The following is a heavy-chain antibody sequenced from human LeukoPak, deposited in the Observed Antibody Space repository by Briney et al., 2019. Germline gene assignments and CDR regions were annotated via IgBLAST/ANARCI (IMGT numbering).Heavy chain of an antibody. CDR2: IKGDGSEK. D-gene: IGHD3-22*01. V-gene: IGHV3-7*01. CDR3: ARDRGWRSSGYYLYYFDF. J-gene: IGHJ4*02. CDR1: GFTFSSYA. Sequence: GGSLRLSCAASGFTFSSYAMHWVRQAPGEGLEWVASIKGDGSEKYYVDSVKGRFTISRDNAKNSLYLQMNSLRAEDTAVYYCARDRGWRSSGYYLYYFDFWGQGTLVTVSS.